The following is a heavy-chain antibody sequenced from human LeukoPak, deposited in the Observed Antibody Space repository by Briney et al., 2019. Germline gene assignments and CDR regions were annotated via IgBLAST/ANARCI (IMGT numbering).Heavy chain of an antibody. CDR3: AKEGPYYYGSGRTYYTDV. V-gene: IGHV3-23*01. CDR1: GFTFSSYA. CDR2: ISGSGGST. J-gene: IGHJ6*03. D-gene: IGHD3-10*01. Sequence: GGSLRLSCAASGFTFSSYAMSWVRQAPGKGLEWVSAISGSGGSTYYADSVKGRFTISRDNSKNTLYLQMNSLRAEDTAVYYCAKEGPYYYGSGRTYYTDVWGKGTTVTVSS.